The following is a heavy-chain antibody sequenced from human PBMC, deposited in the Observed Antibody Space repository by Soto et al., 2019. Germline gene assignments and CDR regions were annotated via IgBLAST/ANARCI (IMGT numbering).Heavy chain of an antibody. V-gene: IGHV3-23*01. D-gene: IGHD2-2*03. CDR2: ISGSGGST. CDR3: AKDGYCSSTSCYASFDY. CDR1: GFTFSSYA. Sequence: GGSLRLSCAASGFTFSSYAMSWVRQAPGKGLEWVSAISGSGGSTYYADSVKGRFTISRDNSKNTLYLQMNSLRAEDTAVYYCAKDGYCSSTSCYASFDYWGQGTLVTVSS. J-gene: IGHJ4*02.